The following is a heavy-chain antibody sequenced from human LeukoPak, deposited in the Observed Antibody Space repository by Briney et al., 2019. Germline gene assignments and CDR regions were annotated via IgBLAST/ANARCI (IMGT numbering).Heavy chain of an antibody. V-gene: IGHV3-15*01. CDR1: GFTFSNAW. CDR3: ATALLDD. CDR2: IKRTSDGGTT. Sequence: AESLTLSCAASGFTFSNAWVSWVRQAPGDGMQWVGRIKRTSDGGTTEYAAPVQGRFTMSRDHSKNMVYLQMNSLTTEDTAVYHCATALLDDWGQGTLVTVSS. J-gene: IGHJ4*02.